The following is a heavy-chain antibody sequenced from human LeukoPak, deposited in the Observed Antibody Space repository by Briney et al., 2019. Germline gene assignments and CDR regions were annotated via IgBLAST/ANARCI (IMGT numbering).Heavy chain of an antibody. CDR3: ARAPIAAAAGFDY. D-gene: IGHD6-13*01. CDR1: GGSISSYY. V-gene: IGHV4-4*07. J-gene: IGHJ4*02. CDR2: IYTSGST. Sequence: PSETLSLTCTVTGGSISSYYGSWIRQPAGKGLEWIGRIYTSGSTNYNPSLKSRVTISVDKSKTQFSLKLSSVAAADTAVYYCARAPIAAAAGFDYWGQGTLVTVSS.